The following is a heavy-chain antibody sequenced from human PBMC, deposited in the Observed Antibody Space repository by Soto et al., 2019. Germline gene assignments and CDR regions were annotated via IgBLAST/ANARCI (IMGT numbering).Heavy chain of an antibody. CDR3: ARGECSSVYCFTRWALDF. J-gene: IGHJ3*01. V-gene: IGHV4-34*01. CDR2: ISHSGTT. CDR1: GGSFSGYY. Sequence: QVQLQQWGAGLLKPSETLSLTCEVHGGSFSGYYWTWIRQTPGKGLEWIGEISHSGTTNYQPSLTRRVTIPAAPSKKEFSLNLTSVTAADSGVYYCARGECSSVYCFTRWALDFWGQGTVVTVSS. D-gene: IGHD2-2*01.